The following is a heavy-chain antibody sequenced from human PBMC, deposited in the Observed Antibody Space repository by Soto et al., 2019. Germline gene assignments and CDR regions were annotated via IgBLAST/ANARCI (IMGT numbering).Heavy chain of an antibody. CDR2: IYPSDSDT. V-gene: IGHV5-51*01. CDR1: GNTFTIYW. Sequence: PXDSLKVSWQSSGNTFTIYWSGLVLQMPGKGLEWMGIIYPSDSDTRYSPSFQGQVTISADQSINTAYLQWDSLKASDTAIYYCARPANTVADHFDLWGQGTPVTAPQ. J-gene: IGHJ4*02. CDR3: ARPANTVADHFDL. D-gene: IGHD4-17*01.